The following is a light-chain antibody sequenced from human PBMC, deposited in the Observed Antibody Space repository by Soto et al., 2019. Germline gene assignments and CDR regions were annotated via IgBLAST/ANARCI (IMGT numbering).Light chain of an antibody. J-gene: IGLJ1*01. CDR3: QSADSSGTYV. V-gene: IGLV3-25*01. CDR2: KDT. Sequence: SYELTQPPSVSVSPGQTASITCSGDALRNQYAYWYQQKPGQAPFLVIYKDTERPSGIPGRFSGSSSGTTVTLTISGVQAEDEADYYCQSADSSGTYVFXSGTKVTVL. CDR1: ALRNQY.